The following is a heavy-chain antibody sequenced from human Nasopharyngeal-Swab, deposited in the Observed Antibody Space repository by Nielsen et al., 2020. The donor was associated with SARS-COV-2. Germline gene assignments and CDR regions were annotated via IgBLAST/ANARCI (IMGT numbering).Heavy chain of an antibody. V-gene: IGHV3-23*01. J-gene: IGHJ3*02. D-gene: IGHD2-8*01. CDR2: LGVGGGPT. CDR3: VKGGYCTNGVCGFDAFDI. Sequence: WIRQPPGKGLEWVSSLGVGGGPTYYVDSAKGRFTISSDNSKNTLYLQMNSLRAEDTALYYCVKGGYCTNGVCGFDAFDIWGRGTMVTVSS.